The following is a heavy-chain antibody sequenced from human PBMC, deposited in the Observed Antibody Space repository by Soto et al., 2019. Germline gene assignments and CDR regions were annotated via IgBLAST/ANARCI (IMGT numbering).Heavy chain of an antibody. V-gene: IGHV4-30-4*01. CDR1: GGSISSGDYY. CDR2: IYYSGST. CDR3: ARARGARYFDY. Sequence: PSETLSLTCTVSGGSISSGDYYWSWIRQPPGKGLEWIWYIYYSGSTYYNPSLKSRVTISVDTSKNQFSLKLSSVTAADTAVYYCARARGARYFDYWGQGTLVTVSS. D-gene: IGHD2-15*01. J-gene: IGHJ4*02.